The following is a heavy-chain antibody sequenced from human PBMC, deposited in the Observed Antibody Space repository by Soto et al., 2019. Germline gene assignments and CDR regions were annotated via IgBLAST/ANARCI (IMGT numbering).Heavy chain of an antibody. Sequence: QVQLVESGGGLVKPGGSLRLSCAASGFTFSDYYMSWIRQAPGKGLEWVSYISSSGSNIYYAESVKGRFTISSDNAKNSLYLQKNSLRAEDTAVYYCARDDAAYIWGSYHYWGQGTLVTVSS. J-gene: IGHJ4*02. CDR1: GFTFSDYY. CDR3: ARDDAAYIWGSYHY. D-gene: IGHD3-16*02. V-gene: IGHV3-11*01. CDR2: ISSSGSNI.